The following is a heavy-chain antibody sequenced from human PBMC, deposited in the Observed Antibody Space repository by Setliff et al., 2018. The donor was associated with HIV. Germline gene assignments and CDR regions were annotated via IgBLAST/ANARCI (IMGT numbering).Heavy chain of an antibody. J-gene: IGHJ6*03. Sequence: ASVKVSCKASGYTFTTYAMNWVRQAPGQGPEWMGWINTNTGNPTYAQGFTGRFVFSLDTSVSTAYLQISSLKAEDTAVYYCARGALVPAAIGAYYYYMDVWGKGTTVTVSS. CDR3: ARGALVPAAIGAYYYYMDV. V-gene: IGHV7-4-1*02. CDR2: INTNTGNP. D-gene: IGHD2-2*01. CDR1: GYTFTTYA.